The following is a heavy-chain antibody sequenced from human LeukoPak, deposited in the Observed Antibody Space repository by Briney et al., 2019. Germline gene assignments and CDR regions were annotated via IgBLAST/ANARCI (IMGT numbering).Heavy chain of an antibody. J-gene: IGHJ4*02. CDR3: ARVRRGSYYFDY. CDR1: GYTFTSYA. V-gene: IGHV1-3*01. Sequence: ASVTVSCKASGYTFTSYAMHWVRQAPGQRLEWMGWINAGNGNTKYSQKFQGRVTITRDTSASTAYMELSSLRSEDTAVYYCARVRRGSYYFDYWGQGTLVTVSS. CDR2: INAGNGNT. D-gene: IGHD1-26*01.